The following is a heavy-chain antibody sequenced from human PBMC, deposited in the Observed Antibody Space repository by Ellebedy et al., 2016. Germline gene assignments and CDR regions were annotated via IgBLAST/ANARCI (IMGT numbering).Heavy chain of an antibody. V-gene: IGHV3-69-1*01. CDR1: GFIFSDYY. CDR3: VREAQLGATPFDI. Sequence: GGSLRLSCAASGFIFSDYYMNWVRQAPGKGLEWISYITTGSTTIYYADSVKGRFTISRDNAKNSLFLQMNSLRVEDTAVYSCVREAQLGATPFDIWGQGTVVTVSS. CDR2: ITTGSTTI. J-gene: IGHJ3*02. D-gene: IGHD1-26*01.